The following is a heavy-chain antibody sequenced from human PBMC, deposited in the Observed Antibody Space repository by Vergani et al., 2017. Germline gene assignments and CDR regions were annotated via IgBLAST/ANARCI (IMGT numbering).Heavy chain of an antibody. CDR2: IYYSGST. V-gene: IGHV4-39*07. CDR1: GGSISSSSYY. CDR3: ASRSGSYFRDGHFDY. Sequence: QLQLQESGPGLVKPSETLSLTCTVSGGSISSSSYYWGWIRQPPGKGLEWIGSIYYSGSTYYNPSLKSRVTISVYTSKNQFSLKLSVVTAADTAVYYCASRSGSYFRDGHFDYWGQGTLVTVSS. J-gene: IGHJ4*02. D-gene: IGHD1-26*01.